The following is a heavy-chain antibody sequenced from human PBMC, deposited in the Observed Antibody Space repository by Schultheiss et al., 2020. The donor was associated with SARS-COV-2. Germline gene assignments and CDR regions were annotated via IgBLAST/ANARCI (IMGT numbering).Heavy chain of an antibody. Sequence: SETLSLTCTVSGGSISSSSYYWGWIRQPPGKGLEWIGEINHSGKTNYNPSLKSRVTTSVDTSKNQFSLKLSSVTAADTAVYYWARLMELLGATVDYWGQGTLVTVSS. CDR1: GGSISSSSYY. D-gene: IGHD1-26*01. V-gene: IGHV4-39*01. CDR3: ARLMELLGATVDY. CDR2: INHSGKT. J-gene: IGHJ4*02.